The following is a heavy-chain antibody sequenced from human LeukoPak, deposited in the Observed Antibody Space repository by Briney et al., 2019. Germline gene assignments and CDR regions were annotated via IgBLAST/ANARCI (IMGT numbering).Heavy chain of an antibody. CDR2: IYSGGDK. V-gene: IGHV3-66*01. Sequence: GGSLRLSCAVSGFAVSSNYMNWVRQAPGKGLEWVSVIYSGGDKYYADSVKGRFTISRDNSKNTLYLQMNSLRAEDTAVYYCARDWARITIFGVGGVKFDPWGQGTLVTVSS. D-gene: IGHD3-3*01. CDR1: GFAVSSNY. J-gene: IGHJ5*02. CDR3: ARDWARITIFGVGGVKFDP.